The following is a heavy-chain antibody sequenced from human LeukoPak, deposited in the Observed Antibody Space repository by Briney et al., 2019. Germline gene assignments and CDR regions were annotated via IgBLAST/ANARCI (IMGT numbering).Heavy chain of an antibody. D-gene: IGHD1-26*01. CDR3: ARIEWELLNAGS. CDR2: INPNSGGT. Sequence: AASVKVSCKASGYTFTGDYLHWVRQAPGQGLEWMGRINPNSGGTNYAQKFQGRVTMTRDTSISTAYMELSRLRSDDTAVYYCARIEWELLNAGSWGQGTLVTVSS. J-gene: IGHJ5*02. V-gene: IGHV1-2*06. CDR1: GYTFTGDY.